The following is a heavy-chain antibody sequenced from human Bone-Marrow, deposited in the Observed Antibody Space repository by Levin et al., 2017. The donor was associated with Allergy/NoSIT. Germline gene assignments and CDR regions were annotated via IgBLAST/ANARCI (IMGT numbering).Heavy chain of an antibody. CDR2: INHNANT. D-gene: IGHD3-9*01. Sequence: SETLSLTCAVHGGSFSDYYWSWIRQSPGKGLEWIGEINHNANTNYNPSLKSRVTISLDTSKNEFSLRLKSVTAADTAVFFCARGFCYFDTLSQSYYFDHWGQGTLVTVSS. CDR3: ARGFCYFDTLSQSYYFDH. V-gene: IGHV4-34*01. J-gene: IGHJ4*02. CDR1: GGSFSDYY.